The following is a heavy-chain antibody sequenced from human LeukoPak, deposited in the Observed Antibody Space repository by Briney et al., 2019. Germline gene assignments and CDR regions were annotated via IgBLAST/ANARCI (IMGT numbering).Heavy chain of an antibody. Sequence: GRSLRLSCAASGFTFSSYGMHWVRQAPGKGLEWVAVISYDGSNKYYADSVKGRFTISRDNFKNTLYLQMNSLRAEDTAVYYCAKDPLWFGEPTGYYFDYWGQGTLVTVSS. V-gene: IGHV3-30*18. CDR2: ISYDGSNK. J-gene: IGHJ4*02. CDR3: AKDPLWFGEPTGYYFDY. D-gene: IGHD3-10*01. CDR1: GFTFSSYG.